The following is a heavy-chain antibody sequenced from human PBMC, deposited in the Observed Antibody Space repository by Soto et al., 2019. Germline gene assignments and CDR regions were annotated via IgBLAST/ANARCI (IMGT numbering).Heavy chain of an antibody. CDR2: IYYSGST. V-gene: IGHV4-31*03. CDR3: ARVWDSSGPDFDY. D-gene: IGHD3-22*01. CDR1: GGSISSGGYY. J-gene: IGHJ4*02. Sequence: QVQLQESGPGLVKPSQTLSLTCTVSGGSISSGGYYWSWIRQHPGKGLEWIGYIYYSGSTYYNSSLTSRVTISVDTSKNSFSLKLSSVTAADTAVYYCARVWDSSGPDFDYWGQGTLVTVSS.